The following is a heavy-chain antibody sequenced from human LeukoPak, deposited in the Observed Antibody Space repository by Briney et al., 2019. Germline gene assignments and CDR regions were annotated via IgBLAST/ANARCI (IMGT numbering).Heavy chain of an antibody. CDR2: ISGSGLNT. D-gene: IGHD2-21*02. J-gene: IGHJ3*02. CDR3: AREGGAYCSGACLDAFDI. Sequence: GGTLRLSCAASGFTFSSYGMNWVRQAPGKGLEWVSSISGSGLNTYYADSVKGRFTISRDKSKNTLYLQVNSLRAEDTAVYYCAREGGAYCSGACLDAFDIWGQGTMVTVSS. V-gene: IGHV3-23*01. CDR1: GFTFSSYG.